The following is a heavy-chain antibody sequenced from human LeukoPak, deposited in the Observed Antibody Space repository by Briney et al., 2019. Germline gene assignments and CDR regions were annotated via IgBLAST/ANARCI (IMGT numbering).Heavy chain of an antibody. Sequence: GGSLRLSCAASGFTVSSNYMSWVRQAPVKGLEWVSVIYSGGSTYYADSVKGRFTISRDNSKNTLYLQMNSLRAEDTAVYYCARGYSCVRWYYFDYWGQGTLVTVSS. D-gene: IGHD3-10*02. CDR2: IYSGGST. V-gene: IGHV3-53*01. CDR3: ARGYSCVRWYYFDY. J-gene: IGHJ4*02. CDR1: GFTVSSNY.